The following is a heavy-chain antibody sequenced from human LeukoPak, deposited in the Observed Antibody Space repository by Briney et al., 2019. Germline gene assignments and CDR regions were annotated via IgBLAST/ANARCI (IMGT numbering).Heavy chain of an antibody. Sequence: PGGSLRLSCAASGXTFSSHWMNWVRQAPGKGLEWVANIKQDGSEKYYVDSVKGRFTISRDNAKNSLYLQMTSLRAEDTAVYFCARESRYNGYELDYWGQGTLVTVSS. CDR3: ARESRYNGYELDY. CDR2: IKQDGSEK. V-gene: IGHV3-7*04. J-gene: IGHJ4*02. CDR1: GXTFSSHW. D-gene: IGHD5-12*01.